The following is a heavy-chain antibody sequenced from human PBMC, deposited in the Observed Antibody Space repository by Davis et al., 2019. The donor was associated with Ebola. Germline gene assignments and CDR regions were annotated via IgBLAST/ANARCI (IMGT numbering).Heavy chain of an antibody. CDR2: INHSGST. CDR1: GGSFRGSY. J-gene: IGHJ5*02. D-gene: IGHD2-15*01. Sequence: SQTLSLTCAVYGGSFRGSYWSWIRPPPGKGLGWIGEINHSGSTYYNPSLKSRVTISVDTSKNQFSLKLSSVTAADTAVYYCARWSSWWRGWWFDPWGQGTLVTVSS. CDR3: ARWSSWWRGWWFDP. V-gene: IGHV4-34*01.